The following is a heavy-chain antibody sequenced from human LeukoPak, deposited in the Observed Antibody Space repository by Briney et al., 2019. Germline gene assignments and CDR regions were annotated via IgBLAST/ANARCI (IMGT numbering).Heavy chain of an antibody. J-gene: IGHJ5*02. V-gene: IGHV3-23*01. Sequence: GGSLRLSCAASGLTFSSYAMIWVRQAPGKGLEWVSGISGSGDSKYYADSVKGRFTISRDNSKNTLYLEVNSLRAEDTAVYSCAKGRGINHYQWYDTWGQGTLVTVSS. CDR1: GLTFSSYA. CDR2: ISGSGDSK. CDR3: AKGRGINHYQWYDT. D-gene: IGHD3-10*01.